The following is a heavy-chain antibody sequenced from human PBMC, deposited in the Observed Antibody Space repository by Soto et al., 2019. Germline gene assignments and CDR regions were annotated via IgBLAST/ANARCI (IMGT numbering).Heavy chain of an antibody. CDR3: ARDPGAASFDF. D-gene: IGHD2-15*01. CDR2: INTYNDNK. CDR1: GYTFTSYG. J-gene: IGHJ4*02. Sequence: ASVKVSCKASGYTFTSYGISWVRQAPGEGLEWVGWINTYNDNKLYAQKLQGRLTMTTDTSTSTAYMDLTTLRSDDTAVYFCARDPGAASFDFWAQGTLVTVSS. V-gene: IGHV1-18*01.